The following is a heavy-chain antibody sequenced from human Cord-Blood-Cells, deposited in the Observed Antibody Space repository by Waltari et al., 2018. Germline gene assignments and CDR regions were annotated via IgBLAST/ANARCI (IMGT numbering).Heavy chain of an antibody. CDR2: IYYSGST. J-gene: IGHJ5*02. Sequence: QVQLQESGPGLVKPSQTLSLTCTVSGGSISSGGYYWSWIRQHPGKGLEWIGYIYYSGSTYDNPSLKSRVTISVDTSKNQFSLKLSSVTAADTAVYYCARESGSTSSNWFDPWGQGTLVTVSS. D-gene: IGHD2-2*01. V-gene: IGHV4-31*03. CDR1: GGSISSGGYY. CDR3: ARESGSTSSNWFDP.